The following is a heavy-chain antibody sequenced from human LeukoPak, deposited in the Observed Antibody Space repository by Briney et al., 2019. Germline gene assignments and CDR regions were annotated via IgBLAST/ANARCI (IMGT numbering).Heavy chain of an antibody. Sequence: SETLSLTCTVSGGSISSGSYYWSWIRQPAGKGLEWIGRIYTSGSTNYNPSLKSRVTISVDTSKNQFSLKLSSVTAADTAVYYCARDEDGYNPKFGVYYYYYMDVWGKGTTVTVSS. CDR3: ARDEDGYNPKFGVYYYYYMDV. CDR2: IYTSGST. D-gene: IGHD5-24*01. J-gene: IGHJ6*03. V-gene: IGHV4-61*02. CDR1: GGSISSGSYY.